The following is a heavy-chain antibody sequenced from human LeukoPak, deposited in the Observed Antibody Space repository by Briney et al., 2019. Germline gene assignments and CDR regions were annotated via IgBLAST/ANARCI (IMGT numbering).Heavy chain of an antibody. CDR2: IKQDGSEK. D-gene: IGHD2-2*01. J-gene: IGHJ6*04. CDR3: AREGDVVVVPAAPGDV. CDR1: GFTFSSYW. V-gene: IGHV3-7*01. Sequence: GGSLRLSCAASGFTFSSYWMSWVRQAPGKGLEWVANIKQDGSEKYYVDSVKGRFTISRDNAKNSLYLQMNSLRAEDTAVYYCAREGDVVVVPAAPGDVWGKGTTVTVSS.